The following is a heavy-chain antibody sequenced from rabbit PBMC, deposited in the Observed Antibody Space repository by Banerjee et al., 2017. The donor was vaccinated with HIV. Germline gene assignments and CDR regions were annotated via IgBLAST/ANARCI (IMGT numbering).Heavy chain of an antibody. J-gene: IGHJ4*01. Sequence: QSLEESGGDLVKPEGSLTLTCTASGFSFSNNYVLCWVRQAPGKGLEWIACIVAGGSGSTYYANWAKGRFTISKTSSTTVTLQMTRLTAADTATYFCARDYAASSGYPFNLWGPGTLVTVS. V-gene: IGHV1S40*01. CDR3: ARDYAASSGYPFNL. CDR2: IVAGGSGST. CDR1: GFSFSNNYV. D-gene: IGHD8-1*01.